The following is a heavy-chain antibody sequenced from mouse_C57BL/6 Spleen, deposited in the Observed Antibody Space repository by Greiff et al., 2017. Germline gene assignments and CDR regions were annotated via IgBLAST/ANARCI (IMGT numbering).Heavy chain of an antibody. CDR2: IHPNSGST. Sequence: VQLQQPGAELVKPGASVTLSCKASGYTFTSYWMHWVKQRPGQGLEWIGMIHPNSGSTNYNEKFKSKATLTVDKSSSTAYMQLSSLTSEDSAVYYCARPGSSFYAMDYWGQGTSVTVSS. D-gene: IGHD1-1*01. V-gene: IGHV1-64*01. J-gene: IGHJ4*01. CDR1: GYTFTSYW. CDR3: ARPGSSFYAMDY.